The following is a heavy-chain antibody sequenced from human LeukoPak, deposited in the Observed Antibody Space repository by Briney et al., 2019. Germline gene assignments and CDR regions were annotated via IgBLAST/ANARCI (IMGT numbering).Heavy chain of an antibody. Sequence: SQTLSLTCTVSGGSISSSNYFWSWIRQPPEEGLEWIGYIYYSGSTYYNPSLKSRVTISVDTSKNQFSLKLSSVTAADTAVYYCASSPLPDDYGDYGYYYYYGMDVWGHGTTVTVSS. CDR2: IYYSGST. V-gene: IGHV4-30-4*01. J-gene: IGHJ6*02. CDR1: GGSISSSNYF. CDR3: ASSPLPDDYGDYGYYYYYGMDV. D-gene: IGHD4-17*01.